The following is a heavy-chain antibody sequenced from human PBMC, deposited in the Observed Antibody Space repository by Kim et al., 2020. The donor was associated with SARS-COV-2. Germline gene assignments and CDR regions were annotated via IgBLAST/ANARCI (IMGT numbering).Heavy chain of an antibody. CDR2: IWYDGSNK. V-gene: IGHV3-33*01. J-gene: IGHJ4*02. CDR3: ARASAVRGVIIIPLCDY. CDR1: GFTFSSYG. D-gene: IGHD3-10*01. Sequence: GGSLRLSCAASGFTFSSYGMHWVRQAPGKGLEWVAVIWYDGSNKYYADSVKGRFTISRDNSKNTLYLQMNSLRAEDTAVYYCARASAVRGVIIIPLCDYWGQGTLVTVSS.